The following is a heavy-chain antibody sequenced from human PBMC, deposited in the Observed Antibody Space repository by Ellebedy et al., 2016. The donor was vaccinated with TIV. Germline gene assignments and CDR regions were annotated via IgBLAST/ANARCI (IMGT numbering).Heavy chain of an antibody. CDR1: GFTFSGYW. CDR2: IKEDGSEK. CDR3: ARGEGWIDN. Sequence: GESLKISXAASGFTFSGYWISWVRQAPGKGLEWVANIKEDGSEKYYVDSVKGRFTISRDNAKNSLYLQMNSLRAEDTAVYFCARGEGWIDNWGQGTLVTLSS. D-gene: IGHD5-24*01. V-gene: IGHV3-7*04. J-gene: IGHJ4*02.